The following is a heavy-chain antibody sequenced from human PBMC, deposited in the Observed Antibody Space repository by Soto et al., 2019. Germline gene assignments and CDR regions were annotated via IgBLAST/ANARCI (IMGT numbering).Heavy chain of an antibody. V-gene: IGHV3-15*07. CDR2: IKSKTDGGTT. Sequence: EVQLVESGGALVKPGGSLTLSCAASGFTFSNAWINWVRQAPGKGLEWVGRIKSKTDGGTTDFAASVKGRFAISRDDSINMVFMQMNSLKTEDTAVYYCTTESYITTIPVRFDYWGHGTLVTVSS. CDR1: GFTFSNAW. J-gene: IGHJ4*01. CDR3: TTESYITTIPVRFDY. D-gene: IGHD3-3*01.